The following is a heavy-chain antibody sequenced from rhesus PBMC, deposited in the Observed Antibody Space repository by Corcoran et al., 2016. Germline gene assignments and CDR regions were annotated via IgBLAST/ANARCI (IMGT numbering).Heavy chain of an antibody. CDR1: GCSVRSSTW. J-gene: IGHJ4*01. Sequence: QVQLQESGPGLVKPSETLSLTCAVSGCSVRSSTWWSWIRTPPGTGLEWIGYISVRSGSTYYNPSLKSRVTISTDTSKNQFSLKLSSVIAADTAVYYCARVGRLLALDYWGQGVLVTVSS. V-gene: IGHV4-65*01. CDR2: ISVRSGST. CDR3: ARVGRLLALDY. D-gene: IGHD6-37*01.